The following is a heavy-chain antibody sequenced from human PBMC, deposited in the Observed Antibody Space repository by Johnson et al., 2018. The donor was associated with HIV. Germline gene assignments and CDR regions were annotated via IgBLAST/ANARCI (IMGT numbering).Heavy chain of an antibody. V-gene: IGHV3-30*04. CDR1: GFTFSSYA. CDR3: AREGAWEVRPGAFDI. D-gene: IGHD1-26*01. J-gene: IGHJ3*02. CDR2: ISYDGSNK. Sequence: QVLLVESGGGLVQPGGSLRLSCAASGFTFSSYAMHWVRQAPGKGLEWVAVISYDGSNKYYADSVKGRFTISRDNSKNTLYLQMNSLRAEDTAVYYCAREGAWEVRPGAFDIWGQGTMVTVSS.